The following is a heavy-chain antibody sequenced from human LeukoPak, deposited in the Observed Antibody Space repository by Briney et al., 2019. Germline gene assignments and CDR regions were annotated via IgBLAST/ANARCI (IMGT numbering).Heavy chain of an antibody. V-gene: IGHV3-23*01. J-gene: IGHJ4*02. CDR2: ISGSGGST. D-gene: IGHD6-13*01. Sequence: AGGSLRLSCAASGFTFSSYAMTWVRQAPGKGLEWVSSISGSGGSTYYADSVKGRFTISRDNSKKTLYLQMNSLRAEDMAVYYCAKAKDDIAAAGVFDCWGQGTLVTVSS. CDR1: GFTFSSYA. CDR3: AKAKDDIAAAGVFDC.